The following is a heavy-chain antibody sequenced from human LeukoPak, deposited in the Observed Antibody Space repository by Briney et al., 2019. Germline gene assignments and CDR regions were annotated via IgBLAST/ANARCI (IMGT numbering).Heavy chain of an antibody. CDR2: IHQSGST. Sequence: SETLSLTCTVSGDSVSSYYWNWIPQPPGKGPEWIGYIHQSGSTNNHPSLRSRVTMSVDTSRNQFSLDLISVTAADTAVYYCARWNDGNHHFDCWGQGTLVTVSA. CDR3: ARWNDGNHHFDC. CDR1: GDSVSSYY. V-gene: IGHV4-59*02. D-gene: IGHD1-1*01. J-gene: IGHJ4*02.